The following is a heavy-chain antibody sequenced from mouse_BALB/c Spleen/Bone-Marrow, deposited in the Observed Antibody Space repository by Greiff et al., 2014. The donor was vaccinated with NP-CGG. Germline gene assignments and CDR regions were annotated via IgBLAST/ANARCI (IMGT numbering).Heavy chain of an antibody. J-gene: IGHJ4*01. CDR2: IWAGGST. D-gene: IGHD1-1*01. V-gene: IGHV2-9*02. Sequence: VQLQQSGPGLVAPSQSLSITCTVSGFSLTSYGVHWVRQPPGKGLEWLGVIWAGGSTNYNSALMSRLSISKDNSKSQVFLKMNSLQTDDTAINYCARAPLLRYHYAMDYWGQGTSVTVSS. CDR1: GFSLTSYG. CDR3: ARAPLLRYHYAMDY.